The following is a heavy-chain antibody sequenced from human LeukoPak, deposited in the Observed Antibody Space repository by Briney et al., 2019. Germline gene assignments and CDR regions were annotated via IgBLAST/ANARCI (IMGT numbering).Heavy chain of an antibody. V-gene: IGHV1-24*01. J-gene: IGHJ4*02. D-gene: IGHD3-9*01. CDR3: AMTDRYAGRPFDY. CDR2: FDPEDGEDGET. CDR1: GYSLIEVA. Sequence: ASVKVSCKFSGYSLIEVAMHWVRQAPGKGLEWVGSFDPEDGEDGETHYAQKFQGRVTMAEDASTDTAYMELTSLSSEDTALYYCAMTDRYAGRPFDYWGQGTLVTVSS.